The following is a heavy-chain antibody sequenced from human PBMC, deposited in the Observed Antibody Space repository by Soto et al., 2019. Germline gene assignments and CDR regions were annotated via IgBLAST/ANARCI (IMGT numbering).Heavy chain of an antibody. J-gene: IGHJ3*02. V-gene: IGHV1-18*01. Sequence: GASVKVSCKASGYTFTSYGISCVRQAPGQGLEWMGWISAYNGNTNYAQRLQGRVTMTTDTSTSTAYMELSRLRSDDTAVYYCARGSGSQRLNIWGQGTMVTVSS. CDR3: ARGSGSQRLNI. CDR2: ISAYNGNT. D-gene: IGHD1-26*01. CDR1: GYTFTSYG.